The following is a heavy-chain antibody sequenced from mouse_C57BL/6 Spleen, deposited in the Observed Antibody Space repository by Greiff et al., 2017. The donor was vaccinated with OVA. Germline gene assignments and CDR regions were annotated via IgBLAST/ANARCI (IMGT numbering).Heavy chain of an antibody. CDR3: ARTGADYAMDY. CDR2: IHPNSGST. V-gene: IGHV1-64*01. Sequence: QVQLQQPGAELVKPGASVKLSCKASGYTFTSYWMHWVKQRPGQGLEWIGMIHPNSGSTNYNEKFKGKATLTVDKSSRTAYMELRSLTSADAAVDYCARTGADYAMDYWGQGTSVTVSS. CDR1: GYTFTSYW. J-gene: IGHJ4*01.